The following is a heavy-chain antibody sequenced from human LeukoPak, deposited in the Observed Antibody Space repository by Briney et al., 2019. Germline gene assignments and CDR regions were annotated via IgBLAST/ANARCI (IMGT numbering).Heavy chain of an antibody. J-gene: IGHJ4*02. V-gene: IGHV1-69*05. D-gene: IGHD3-22*01. CDR3: ARDLHYDSSGYRNFDY. CDR2: IIPLFGTA. CDR1: GGTFSSYA. Sequence: GASVKVSCKASGGTFSSYAISWVRQAPGQGLEWMGGIIPLFGTANYAQKFLGRVTMTTDTSTSTAYMELRSLRSDDTAVYYCARDLHYDSSGYRNFDYWGQGTLVTVSS.